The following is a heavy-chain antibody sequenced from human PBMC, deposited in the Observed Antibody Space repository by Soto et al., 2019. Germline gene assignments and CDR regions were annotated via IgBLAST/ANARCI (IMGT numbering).Heavy chain of an antibody. D-gene: IGHD3-3*01. V-gene: IGHV1-18*01. Sequence: ASVKVSCKASGYTFTSYGISWVRQAPGQGLEWMGWISAYNGNTNYAQKLQGRVTMTTDTSTSTAYMELRSLRSDDTAVYYCARGPWDDFWSGAGRFDYWGQGNLVTVSS. CDR1: GYTFTSYG. CDR2: ISAYNGNT. CDR3: ARGPWDDFWSGAGRFDY. J-gene: IGHJ4*02.